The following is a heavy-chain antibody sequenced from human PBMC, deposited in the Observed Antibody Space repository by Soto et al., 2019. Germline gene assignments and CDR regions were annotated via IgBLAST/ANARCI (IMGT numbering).Heavy chain of an antibody. CDR2: FYHSGST. V-gene: IGHV4-38-2*01. Sequence: PSETLSPTCAVSGHSISSGYYWGWIRQPPGKGLEWIGSFYHSGSTYYNPSLTSRVTISVDTSKNQFSLKLRSVTAADTAVYYCARGEYYGSGNYVDYWGQGTLVTVPS. CDR3: ARGEYYGSGNYVDY. D-gene: IGHD3-10*01. J-gene: IGHJ4*02. CDR1: GHSISSGYY.